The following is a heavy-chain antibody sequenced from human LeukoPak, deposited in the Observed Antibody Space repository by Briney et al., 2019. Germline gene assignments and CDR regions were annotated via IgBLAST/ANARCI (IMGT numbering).Heavy chain of an antibody. V-gene: IGHV1-8*01. CDR2: MNPNSGNT. J-gene: IGHJ4*02. CDR1: GYTFTSYD. Sequence: EASVKVSCTASGYTFTSYDINWVRQATGQGLEWMGWMNPNSGNTGYAQKFQGRVTMTRNTSISTAYMELSSLRSEDTAVYYCARRVAARRVDDYWGQGTLVTVSS. CDR3: ARRVAARRVDDY. D-gene: IGHD6-6*01.